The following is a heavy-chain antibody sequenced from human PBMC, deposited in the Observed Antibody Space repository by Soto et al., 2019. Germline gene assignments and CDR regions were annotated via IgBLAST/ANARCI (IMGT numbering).Heavy chain of an antibody. J-gene: IGHJ4*02. CDR3: ARDRAYSYGYSGSDY. Sequence: GASVKVSCKASGGTFSSYAISWVRQAPGQGLEWMGGIIPIFGTANYAQKFQGRVTITADESASTAYMELSSLRSEDTAVYYCARDRAYSYGYSGSDYWGQGTLVTVSS. CDR1: GGTFSSYA. CDR2: IIPIFGTA. D-gene: IGHD5-18*01. V-gene: IGHV1-69*13.